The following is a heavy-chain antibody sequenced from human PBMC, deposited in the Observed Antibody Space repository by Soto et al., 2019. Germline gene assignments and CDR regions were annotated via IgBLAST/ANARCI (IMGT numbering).Heavy chain of an antibody. D-gene: IGHD2-21*02. J-gene: IGHJ4*02. CDR2: INAGNGNT. V-gene: IGHV1-3*01. Sequence: ASVKVSCKASGYTFTCYAMHWVRQAPGQRLEWMGWINAGNGNTKYSQKFQGRVTITRDTSASTAYMELSSLRSEDTAVYYCARAWVVVTAPDYWGQRTLVTVSS. CDR3: ARAWVVVTAPDY. CDR1: GYTFTCYA.